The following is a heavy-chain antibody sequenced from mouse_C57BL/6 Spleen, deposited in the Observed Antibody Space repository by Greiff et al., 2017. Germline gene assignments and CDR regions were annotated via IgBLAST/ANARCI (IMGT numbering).Heavy chain of an antibody. Sequence: QVHVKQSGPELVKPGASVKISCKASGYSFTSYYIHWVKQRPGQGLEWIGWIYPGSGNTKYNEKFKGKATLTADTSSSTAYMQLSSLTSEDSAVYYCARGSSYVVFDYWGQGTTLTVSS. CDR1: GYSFTSYY. V-gene: IGHV1-66*01. CDR3: ARGSSYVVFDY. J-gene: IGHJ2*01. CDR2: IYPGSGNT. D-gene: IGHD1-1*01.